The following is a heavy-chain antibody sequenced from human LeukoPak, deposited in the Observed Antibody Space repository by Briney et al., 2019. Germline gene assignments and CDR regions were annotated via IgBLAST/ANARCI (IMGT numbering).Heavy chain of an antibody. J-gene: IGHJ3*02. CDR3: ARFSEYSGSYLDAFDI. CDR2: IYYSGST. D-gene: IGHD1-26*01. Sequence: SETLSLTCTVSGGSISSYYWSWIRQPPGKGLEWIGYIYYSGSTNYNPSLKSRVTISLDTSKNQFSLKLSSVTAADTAVYYCARFSEYSGSYLDAFDIWGQGTMVTVSS. V-gene: IGHV4-59*08. CDR1: GGSISSYY.